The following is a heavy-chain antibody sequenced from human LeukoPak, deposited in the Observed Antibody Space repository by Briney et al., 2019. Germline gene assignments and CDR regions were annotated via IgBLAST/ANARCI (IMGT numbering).Heavy chain of an antibody. J-gene: IGHJ4*02. D-gene: IGHD5-24*01. V-gene: IGHV4-39*01. CDR3: ARQFGGYNLYYFDY. Sequence: PSDTLYMTCTVGCGSSSRARYSWGWIRHPPGQNLRCRGSIYYSGSTYDSPSLKSRVTISVNMSKNQFSLKLSSVTAADTAVYYCARQFGGYNLYYFDYWGQGTLVTVSS. CDR1: CGSSSRARYS. CDR2: IYYSGST.